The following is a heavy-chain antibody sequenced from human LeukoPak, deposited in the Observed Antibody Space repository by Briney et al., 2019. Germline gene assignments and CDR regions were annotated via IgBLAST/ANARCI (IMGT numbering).Heavy chain of an antibody. V-gene: IGHV1-2*02. J-gene: IGHJ4*02. D-gene: IGHD3-9*01. CDR2: INPNSGGT. Sequence: ASVKVSCKASGYTFTDYYIHWVRQAPGQGLEWMGWINPNSGGTNYAQKFQGRVTMTRDTSISTAYMELSRLRSDDTAVYYCARRILTGYSHLDYWGQGTLVTVSS. CDR3: ARRILTGYSHLDY. CDR1: GYTFTDYY.